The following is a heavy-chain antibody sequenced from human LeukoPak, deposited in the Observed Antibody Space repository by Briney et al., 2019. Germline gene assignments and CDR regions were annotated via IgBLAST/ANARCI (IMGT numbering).Heavy chain of an antibody. D-gene: IGHD4-11*01. CDR1: GYTLTDYY. CDR2: INPNSGVT. J-gene: IGHJ4*02. V-gene: IGHV1-2*02. CDR3: ARAHMTTVTLGDY. Sequence: ASVKVSCKASGYTLTDYYIHWVRLAPGQGLEWMGWINPNSGVTNYAQKFQGRVTLTRDTPISTAYMEVSRLRSDDTAVYYCARAHMTTVTLGDYWGQGSLVTVSS.